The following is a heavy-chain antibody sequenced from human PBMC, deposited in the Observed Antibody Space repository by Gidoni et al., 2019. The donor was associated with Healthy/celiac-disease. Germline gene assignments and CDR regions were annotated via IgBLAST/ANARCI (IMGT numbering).Heavy chain of an antibody. CDR2: IYYSGSN. J-gene: IGHJ3*02. CDR3: ARHLVRGSYYRAFDI. CDR1: GGAIRSYY. V-gene: IGHV4-59*08. Sequence: QVQLQESGPGLVKPSESLSLTCTVSGGAIRSYYSSWIRQLPGKGLEWIGYIYYSGSNNYNPSLKSRVTISVDTSKNQFSLKLSSVTAADTAVYYGARHLVRGSYYRAFDIWGQGTMVTVSS. D-gene: IGHD1-26*01.